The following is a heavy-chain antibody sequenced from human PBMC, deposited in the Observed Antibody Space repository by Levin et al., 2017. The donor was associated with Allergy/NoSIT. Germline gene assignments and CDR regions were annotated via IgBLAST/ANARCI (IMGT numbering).Heavy chain of an antibody. Sequence: ASVKVSCKVSGYTLTELSMHWVRQAPGKGLEWMGGFDPEDGETIYAQKFQGRVTMTEDTSTDTAYMELSSLRSEDTAVYYCATNAALRYCSSTSCYTLINWGQGTLVTVSS. J-gene: IGHJ4*02. CDR2: FDPEDGET. V-gene: IGHV1-24*01. CDR1: GYTLTELS. CDR3: ATNAALRYCSSTSCYTLIN. D-gene: IGHD2-2*02.